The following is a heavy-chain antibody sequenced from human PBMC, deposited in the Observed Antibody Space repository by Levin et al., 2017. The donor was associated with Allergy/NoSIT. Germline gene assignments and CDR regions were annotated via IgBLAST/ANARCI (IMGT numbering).Heavy chain of an antibody. CDR3: ARGEYYYGSGNWFDP. CDR2: IYSSGRT. D-gene: IGHD3-10*01. J-gene: IGHJ5*02. CDR1: GGSVSVSSGTYY. Sequence: PSETLSLTCTVSGGSVSVSSGTYYWNWIRQPPGKGLEWIGYIYSSGRTKYNPSLRSRVTISVDTSKNHFSLKLSSVTAADTAVYFCARGEYYYGSGNWFDPWGQGTLVTVSS. V-gene: IGHV4-61*03.